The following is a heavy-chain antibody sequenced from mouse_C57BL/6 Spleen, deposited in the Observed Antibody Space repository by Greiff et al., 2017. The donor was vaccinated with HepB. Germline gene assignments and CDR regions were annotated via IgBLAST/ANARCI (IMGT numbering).Heavy chain of an antibody. Sequence: DVLLVESGGGLVKPGGSLKLSCAASGFTFSDYGMHWVRQAPEKGLEWVAYISSGSSTIYYADTVKGRFTISSDNAKNTLCLQMTSLRSEDTAMYYCARPKWDMDFDVWGTGTTVTVSS. CDR3: ARPKWDMDFDV. CDR2: ISSGSSTI. CDR1: GFTFSDYG. J-gene: IGHJ1*03. V-gene: IGHV5-17*01. D-gene: IGHD3-3*01.